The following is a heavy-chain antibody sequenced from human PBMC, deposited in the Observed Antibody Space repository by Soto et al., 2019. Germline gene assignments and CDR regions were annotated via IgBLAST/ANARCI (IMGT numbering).Heavy chain of an antibody. J-gene: IGHJ5*02. CDR1: GYAFSNND. Sequence: ASVKASCKASGYAFSNNDISWVRQSTGQGLEWMGWMNPNSGNGGYAQKFQGRVTMTRDTSTSTAYMELSSLASDDTAIYYCARMATSGTLNWFDPWGQGTLVTVSS. CDR3: ARMATSGTLNWFDP. V-gene: IGHV1-8*01. CDR2: MNPNSGNG.